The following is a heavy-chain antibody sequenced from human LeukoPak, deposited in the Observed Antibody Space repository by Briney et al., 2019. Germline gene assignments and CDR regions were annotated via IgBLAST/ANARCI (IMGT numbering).Heavy chain of an antibody. CDR1: GGSFSGYY. D-gene: IGHD1-26*01. CDR2: INHSGST. CDR3: ARAIVVIDY. J-gene: IGHJ4*02. Sequence: SETLSLTCAVYGGSFSGYYWSWIRQPPGKGLEWIGEINHSGSTNYNPSLKSRVTISVDTSKNQFSLRLSSVTAADTAVYYCARAIVVIDYWGQGTLVTVSS. V-gene: IGHV4-34*01.